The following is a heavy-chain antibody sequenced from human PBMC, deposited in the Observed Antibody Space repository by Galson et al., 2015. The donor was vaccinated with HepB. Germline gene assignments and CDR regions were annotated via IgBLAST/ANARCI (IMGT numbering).Heavy chain of an antibody. CDR2: IDPSDSYT. D-gene: IGHD3-22*01. Sequence: QSGAEVKKPGESLRISCKGSGYNFTIYWISWVRQMPGKGLEWMGRIDPSDSYTTYSPPFQAHVTISADKSISTAYLQWRSLKASDTAMYYCARYYDDRNGYAFDRCGQGTRVTVAS. J-gene: IGHJ3*01. CDR3: ARYYDDRNGYAFDR. V-gene: IGHV5-10-1*01. CDR1: GYNFTIYW.